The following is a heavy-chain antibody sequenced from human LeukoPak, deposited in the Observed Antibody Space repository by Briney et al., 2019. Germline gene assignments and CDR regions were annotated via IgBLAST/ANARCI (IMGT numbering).Heavy chain of an antibody. CDR2: ISYDGNNQ. CDR3: ARDSRSRNCPGGSLDY. D-gene: IGHD2-8*02. CDR1: GFTFRSYA. J-gene: IGHJ4*02. Sequence: QAGGSLRLSCAASGFTFRSYAILWVRQAPGKGLEWVAVISYDGNNQYYADSVKGRFTISRDNSKDTVYLQMNSLRTEDTAVYYCARDSRSRNCPGGSLDYWGQGTLVTVSS. V-gene: IGHV3-30*01.